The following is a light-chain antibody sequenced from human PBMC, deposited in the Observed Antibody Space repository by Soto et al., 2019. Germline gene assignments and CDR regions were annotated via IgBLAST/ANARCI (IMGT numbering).Light chain of an antibody. CDR2: EGF. V-gene: IGLV2-23*01. Sequence: QSVLTQPASVSGSPGQSITISCTGTSSDVGSGNVVSWYQHYPGKADQLMICEGFNRPSGVSSRFSGSWSGNTASLTISGLQAEDEADYYCCSHAGGDTYVFGTGTKVTVL. J-gene: IGLJ1*01. CDR1: SSDVGSGNV. CDR3: CSHAGGDTYV.